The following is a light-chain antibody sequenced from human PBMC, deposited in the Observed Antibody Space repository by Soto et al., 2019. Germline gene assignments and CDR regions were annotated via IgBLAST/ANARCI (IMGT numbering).Light chain of an antibody. CDR1: QSISNW. CDR2: TAS. J-gene: IGKJ1*01. CDR3: QQYDSYST. V-gene: IGKV1-5*03. Sequence: DIPMTQSPSTLSASVGDRVTITCRASQSISNWLAWYQQKPGKAPKLLIYTASSLESGVPSRFSGSGSGTEFTLTISSLQPDDFATYYSQQYDSYSTFGQGTKVEIK.